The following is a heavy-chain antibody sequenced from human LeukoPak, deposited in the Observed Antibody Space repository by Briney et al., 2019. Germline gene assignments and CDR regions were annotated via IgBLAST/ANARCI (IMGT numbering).Heavy chain of an antibody. J-gene: IGHJ4*02. V-gene: IGHV4-59*01. CDR1: GGSISTYY. CDR2: IYYSGNT. Sequence: PSETLSLTCTVSGGSISTYYWSWIRQPPGKGLEFIGCIYYSGNTNYNPSLKSRVTISIDTSKNQFSLKLRSVTAADTAVYYCARVGSGSFDYWGQGTLVTVSS. D-gene: IGHD6-19*01. CDR3: ARVGSGSFDY.